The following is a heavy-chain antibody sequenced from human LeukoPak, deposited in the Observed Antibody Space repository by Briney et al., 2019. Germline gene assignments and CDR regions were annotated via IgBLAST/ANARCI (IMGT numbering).Heavy chain of an antibody. V-gene: IGHV4-34*01. CDR1: GGSFSGYY. J-gene: IGHJ4*02. CDR2: INHSGST. D-gene: IGHD3-22*01. Sequence: PSETLSLTCAVYGGSFSGYYWSWIRQPPGKGLEWIGEINHSGSTNYNPSLKSRVTISVDTSKNQFSLKLSSVTAADTAVYYCARVSLWRYYDSSGYYPHEPDKDYWGQGTLVTVSS. CDR3: ARVSLWRYYDSSGYYPHEPDKDY.